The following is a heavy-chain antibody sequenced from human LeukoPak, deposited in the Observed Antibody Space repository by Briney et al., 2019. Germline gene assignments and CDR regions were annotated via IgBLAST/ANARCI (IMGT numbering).Heavy chain of an antibody. CDR1: GGSINNYY. CDR2: IYSSGTT. D-gene: IGHD2-2*01. J-gene: IGHJ3*02. Sequence: SETLSLTCTVSGGSINNYYWSWIRQPAGKGLEWIGRIYSSGTTNYSPSLKSRVTMSLDTSKNQFSLKLNSVTAADTAVYYCASVGRYCSSTSCPPMYAFDIWGQGTMVTVSS. V-gene: IGHV4-4*07. CDR3: ASVGRYCSSTSCPPMYAFDI.